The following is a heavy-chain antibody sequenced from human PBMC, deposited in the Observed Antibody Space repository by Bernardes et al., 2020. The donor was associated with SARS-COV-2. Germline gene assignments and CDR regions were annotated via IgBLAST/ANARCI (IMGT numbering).Heavy chain of an antibody. D-gene: IGHD3-16*02. CDR2: LSASGAAT. CDR1: GFTFGRSA. V-gene: IGHV3-23*01. Sequence: GSLRLSCAASGFTFGRSAMNWVRQAPGKGLEWVSTLSASGAATYYADSVKGRFTISRDNSKNTLYLQMNSLRSDDTALYYCARPPGGVIAYFDSWGQGTLVTVSS. J-gene: IGHJ4*02. CDR3: ARPPGGVIAYFDS.